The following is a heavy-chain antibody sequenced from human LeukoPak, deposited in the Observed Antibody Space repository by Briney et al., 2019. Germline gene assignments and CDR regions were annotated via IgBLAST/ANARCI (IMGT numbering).Heavy chain of an antibody. CDR3: ARLTFETTMT. CDR1: GFTFSSYG. Sequence: GGSLRLSCAASGFTFSSYGMHWVRQAPGKGLEWVAVISYDGSNKYYADSVKGRFTISRDNSKNALYLQMNSLRAEDTAVYYCARLTFETTMTWGQGTLVTVSS. D-gene: IGHD3-22*01. CDR2: ISYDGSNK. V-gene: IGHV3-30*03. J-gene: IGHJ4*02.